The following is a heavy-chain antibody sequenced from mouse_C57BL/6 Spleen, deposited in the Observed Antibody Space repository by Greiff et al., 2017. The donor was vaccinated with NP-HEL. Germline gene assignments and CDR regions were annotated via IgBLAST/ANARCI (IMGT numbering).Heavy chain of an antibody. Sequence: EVKLMESGPGLVKPSQSLSLTCSVTGYSITSGYYWNWIRQFPGNKLEWMGYISYDGSNNYNPSLKNRISITRDTSKNQFFLKLNSVTTEDTATYYCARGRQLRDAMDYWGQGTSVTVSS. CDR3: ARGRQLRDAMDY. J-gene: IGHJ4*01. CDR1: GYSITSGYY. D-gene: IGHD3-2*02. CDR2: ISYDGSN. V-gene: IGHV3-6*01.